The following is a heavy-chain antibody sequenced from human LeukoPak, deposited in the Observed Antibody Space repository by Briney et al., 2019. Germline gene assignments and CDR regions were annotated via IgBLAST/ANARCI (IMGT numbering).Heavy chain of an antibody. CDR1: GYSFTSYW. CDR2: IYPGDSDT. J-gene: IGHJ4*02. Sequence: GESLKISCKGSGYSFTSYWIGWVRQMPGKGLEWMGIIYPGDSDTRYSPSFQGQDTISADKSISTAYLQWSSLKASDTAMYCCARSDCSSTSCHHDYWGQGTLVTVSS. D-gene: IGHD2-2*01. V-gene: IGHV5-51*01. CDR3: ARSDCSSTSCHHDY.